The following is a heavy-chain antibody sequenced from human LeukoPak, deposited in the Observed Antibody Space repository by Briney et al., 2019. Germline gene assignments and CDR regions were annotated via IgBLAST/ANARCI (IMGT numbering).Heavy chain of an antibody. J-gene: IGHJ5*02. CDR1: GYTLTGYY. V-gene: IGHV1-2*02. Sequence: TAKVSCKASGYTLTGYYMHTVRQAPGPGLEWMGWINPNSGGTNNAQKFQGRVTMTRDTSISTAYMELSRLRSDDTAVYYCARELHPNWFDPWGQGTLVTVSS. D-gene: IGHD2-21*02. CDR3: ARELHPNWFDP. CDR2: INPNSGGT.